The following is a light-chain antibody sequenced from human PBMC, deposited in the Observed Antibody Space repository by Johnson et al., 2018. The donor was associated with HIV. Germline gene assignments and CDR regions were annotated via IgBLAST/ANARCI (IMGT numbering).Light chain of an antibody. Sequence: QSVLTQPPSVSAAPGQKVTISCSGSSSNIGNNYVSWYQQLPGPAPKLLIYDNNKRPSGIPDRFSGSKSGTSATLGITGLQTGDEADYYCGTWDSSLSAMGLGTGTKVTVL. CDR2: DNN. CDR1: SSNIGNNY. J-gene: IGLJ1*01. V-gene: IGLV1-51*01. CDR3: GTWDSSLSAMG.